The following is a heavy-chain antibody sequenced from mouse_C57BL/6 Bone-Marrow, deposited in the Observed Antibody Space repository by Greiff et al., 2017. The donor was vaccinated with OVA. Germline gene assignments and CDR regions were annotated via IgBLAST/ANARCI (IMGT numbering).Heavy chain of an antibody. D-gene: IGHD1-1*01. Sequence: QVQLQQPGAELVKPGASVKLSCKASGYTFTSYWMHWVKQRPGQGLEWIGMIHPNSGSTNYNEKFKSKATLTVDKSSSTAYMQLSSLTSEDSAFYYCARLYYGSRKYYAMDYWGQGTSVTVSS. V-gene: IGHV1-64*01. J-gene: IGHJ4*01. CDR1: GYTFTSYW. CDR3: ARLYYGSRKYYAMDY. CDR2: IHPNSGST.